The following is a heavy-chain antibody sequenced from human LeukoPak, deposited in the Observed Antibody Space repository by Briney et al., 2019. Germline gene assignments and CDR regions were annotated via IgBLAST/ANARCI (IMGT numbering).Heavy chain of an antibody. D-gene: IGHD6-13*01. CDR3: ARDRRGIAAAGTDY. J-gene: IGHJ4*02. CDR2: ISSSSSTI. V-gene: IGHV3-48*01. Sequence: WIRQPPGKGLEWVSYISSSSSTIYYADSVKGRFTISRDNAKNSLYLQMNSLRAEDTAVYYCARDRRGIAAAGTDYWGQGTLVTVSS.